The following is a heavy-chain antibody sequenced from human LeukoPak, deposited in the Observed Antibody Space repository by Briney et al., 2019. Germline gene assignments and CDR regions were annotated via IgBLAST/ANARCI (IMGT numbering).Heavy chain of an antibody. Sequence: SETLSLTCTVSGGSVSSGSYYWSWIRQPPGKGLEWIGYIYDSGSTNYSPSLKSRVTISEDTSNNQFSLKLSSVTAADTAVYYCARDPSGYFNYWGQGTLVTVSS. CDR2: IYDSGST. J-gene: IGHJ4*02. V-gene: IGHV4-61*01. CDR1: GGSVSSGSYY. D-gene: IGHD3-22*01. CDR3: ARDPSGYFNY.